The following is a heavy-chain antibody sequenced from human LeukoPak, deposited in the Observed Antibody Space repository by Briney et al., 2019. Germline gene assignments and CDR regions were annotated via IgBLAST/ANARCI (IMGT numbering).Heavy chain of an antibody. CDR1: GYTFTDYH. V-gene: IGHV1-2*02. CDR3: ATLMAHLDY. J-gene: IGHJ4*02. Sequence: ASVKVSCKAFGYTFTDYHMHWVRQAPGRGLEWMGWINPNSGDTNYAQKFQGRVTMTRDTTISTAYMELSRLRSDDTAVFYCATLMAHLDYWGQGTLATVSS. D-gene: IGHD2-8*01. CDR2: INPNSGDT.